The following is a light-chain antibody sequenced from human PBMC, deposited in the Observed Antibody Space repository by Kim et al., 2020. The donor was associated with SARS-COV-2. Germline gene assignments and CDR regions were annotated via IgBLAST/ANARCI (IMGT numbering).Light chain of an antibody. J-gene: IGKJ1*01. V-gene: IGKV3-15*01. CDR2: GSS. CDR3: QQYINWPRT. Sequence: GSPGERATISCRASQSISSNLAWYQHTPGQPPRLLIYGSSTRATGIPARFSGSGSGTEFTLTISSLQSEDFAVYYCQQYINWPRTFGQGTKVDIK. CDR1: QSISSN.